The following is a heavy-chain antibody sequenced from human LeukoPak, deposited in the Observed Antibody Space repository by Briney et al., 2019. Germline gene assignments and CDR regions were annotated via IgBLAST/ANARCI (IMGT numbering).Heavy chain of an antibody. V-gene: IGHV3-21*01. CDR2: ISSGSSYI. J-gene: IGHJ4*02. CDR1: GFTFSSYS. Sequence: GGSLRLSCAASGFTFSSYSMNWVRQAPGKGLEWVSSISSGSSYIYYADSVKGRFTISRDNAKNSLYLQMNSLRAEDTAVYYCAREAGLSGVYYFDFWGQGTLVTVSS. CDR3: AREAGLSGVYYFDF. D-gene: IGHD3-16*02.